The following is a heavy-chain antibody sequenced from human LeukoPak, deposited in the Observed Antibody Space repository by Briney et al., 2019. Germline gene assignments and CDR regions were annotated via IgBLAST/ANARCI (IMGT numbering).Heavy chain of an antibody. CDR3: ARHPFAAHHRVDY. J-gene: IGHJ4*02. Sequence: SETLSLTCTVSGVSISSNSYYWGWIRQPPGKELEWVGSMSYGGSTYYNPSLEGRVTMSVDTSKNQFSLKLTSVTAADTAVYHCARHPFAAHHRVDYWGQGTLVTVSS. CDR2: MSYGGST. V-gene: IGHV4-39*01. CDR1: GVSISSNSYY. D-gene: IGHD6-6*01.